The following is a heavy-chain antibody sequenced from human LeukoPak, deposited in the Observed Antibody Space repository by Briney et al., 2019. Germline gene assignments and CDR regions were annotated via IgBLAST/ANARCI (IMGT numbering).Heavy chain of an antibody. V-gene: IGHV4-59*12. D-gene: IGHD1-26*01. CDR3: ARSRDLVGASDAFDI. J-gene: IGHJ3*02. CDR2: IYHSGST. CDR1: GGSISNYY. Sequence: SETLSLTCTVSGGSISNYYWSWIRQPPGKGLEWIGYIYHSGSTYYNPSLKSRVTISVDRSKNQFSLKLSSVTAADTAVDYCARSRDLVGASDAFDIWGQGTMVTVSS.